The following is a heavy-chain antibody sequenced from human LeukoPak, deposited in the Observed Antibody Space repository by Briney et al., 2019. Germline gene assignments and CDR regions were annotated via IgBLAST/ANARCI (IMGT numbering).Heavy chain of an antibody. V-gene: IGHV3-33*01. Sequence: GRSLRLSCAASGFTFSSYGMHWVRQAPGKGREGVAVIWYDGSNKYYADSVKGRFTISRDNSKNTLYLQMNSLRAEDTAVYYCARDLVRRYYYSYGMDVWGKGTTVTVSS. J-gene: IGHJ6*04. CDR2: IWYDGSNK. CDR1: GFTFSSYG. D-gene: IGHD3-10*01. CDR3: ARDLVRRYYYSYGMDV.